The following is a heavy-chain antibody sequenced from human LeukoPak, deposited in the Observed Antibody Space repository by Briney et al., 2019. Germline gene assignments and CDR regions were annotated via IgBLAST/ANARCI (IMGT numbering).Heavy chain of an antibody. D-gene: IGHD6-19*01. Sequence: SGGSLRLSCAASGFTFSSYSMNWVRQAPGKGLEWVSSISSSSSYIYYADSVKGRFTISRDNAKNSLYLQMNSLRAEDTAVYYRARGDSSGWTGESDYWGRGTLVTVSS. CDR3: ARGDSSGWTGESDY. CDR1: GFTFSSYS. J-gene: IGHJ4*02. V-gene: IGHV3-21*01. CDR2: ISSSSSYI.